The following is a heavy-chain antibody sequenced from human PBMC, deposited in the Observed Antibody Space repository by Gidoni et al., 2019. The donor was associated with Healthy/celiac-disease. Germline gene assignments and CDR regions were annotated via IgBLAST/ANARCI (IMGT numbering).Heavy chain of an antibody. V-gene: IGHV3-21*01. D-gene: IGHD6-13*01. CDR2: ISSSSSYI. J-gene: IGHJ4*02. CDR3: ARSPSVQVAASDY. Sequence: REAPGKGLEWVSSISSSSSYIYYADSVKGRFTISRDNAKNSLYLQMNSLRAEDTAVYYCARSPSVQVAASDYWGQGTLVTVSS.